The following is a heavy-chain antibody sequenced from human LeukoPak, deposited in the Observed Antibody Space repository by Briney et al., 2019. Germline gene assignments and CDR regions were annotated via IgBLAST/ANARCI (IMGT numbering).Heavy chain of an antibody. V-gene: IGHV3-53*01. D-gene: IGHD3-22*01. J-gene: IGHJ4*02. Sequence: PGGSLRLSCAASGFTVSSNYMSWVRQAPGKGLEWVSVIYSGGSTYYADSVKGRFTISRDNSKNTLYLQMNSLRAEDTAVYYCARVKLPYYYDSSGYWPIYFDYWGQGTLVTVSS. CDR3: ARVKLPYYYDSSGYWPIYFDY. CDR2: IYSGGST. CDR1: GFTVSSNY.